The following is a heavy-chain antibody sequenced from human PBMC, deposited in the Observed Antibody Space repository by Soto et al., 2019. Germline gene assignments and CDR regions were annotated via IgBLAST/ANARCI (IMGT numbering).Heavy chain of an antibody. J-gene: IGHJ4*02. CDR3: AKDYRVGNSWPIDY. CDR1: GFTFSSYA. D-gene: IGHD6-13*01. CDR2: VTGGGDST. Sequence: GGSLRLSCAASGFTFSSYAMTWVRQAPGKGLEWVSTVTGGGDSTYYAGSVKGRFTISRDNSKNTLYLQMNSLRAEDSAVYYCAKDYRVGNSWPIDYWGQGTLVTVSS. V-gene: IGHV3-23*01.